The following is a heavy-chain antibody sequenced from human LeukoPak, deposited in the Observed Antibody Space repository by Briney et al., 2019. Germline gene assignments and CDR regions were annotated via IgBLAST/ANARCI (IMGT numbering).Heavy chain of an antibody. CDR1: GFTFDDYA. CDR2: ISWNSGSI. Sequence: GGSLRLSCAASGFTFDDYAMHWVRQAPGKGLEWVSGISWNSGSIGYADSVKGRFTISRDNAKNFLYLHMNSLRAEDTGLYYCAKGQYSSGWHHFDYWGQGILVTVSS. D-gene: IGHD6-19*01. J-gene: IGHJ4*02. V-gene: IGHV3-9*01. CDR3: AKGQYSSGWHHFDY.